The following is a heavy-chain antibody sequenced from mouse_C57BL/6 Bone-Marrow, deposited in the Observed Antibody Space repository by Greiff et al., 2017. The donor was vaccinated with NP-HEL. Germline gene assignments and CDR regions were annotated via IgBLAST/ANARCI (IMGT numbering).Heavy chain of an antibody. CDR1: GYSITSGYY. CDR3: AGRYYGSSYEDY. CDR2: ISYDGSN. D-gene: IGHD1-1*01. J-gene: IGHJ2*01. V-gene: IGHV3-6*01. Sequence: EVKLQESGPGLVKPSQSLSLTCSVTGYSITSGYYWNWIRQFPGNKLEWMGYISYDGSNNYNPSLKNRISITRDTSKNQFFLKLNSVTTEDTATYYCAGRYYGSSYEDYWGQGTTLTVSS.